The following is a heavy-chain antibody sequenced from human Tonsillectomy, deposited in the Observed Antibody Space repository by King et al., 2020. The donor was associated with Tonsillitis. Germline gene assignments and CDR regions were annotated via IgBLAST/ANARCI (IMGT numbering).Heavy chain of an antibody. J-gene: IGHJ5*02. CDR1: GYTFVNYG. D-gene: IGHD3-10*01. CDR2: IRPYNGDT. Sequence: QLVQSGVEVKKPGASVKVSCKASGYTFVNYGISWVRQAPGQGLEWMGWIRPYNGDTNYAQNLQGRVTMTSDTSTNTAYMELRSLTSDDTAVYYCARVGTAAGAGCWFCRWGQGAPVSVS. CDR3: ARVGTAAGAGCWFCR. V-gene: IGHV1-18*04.